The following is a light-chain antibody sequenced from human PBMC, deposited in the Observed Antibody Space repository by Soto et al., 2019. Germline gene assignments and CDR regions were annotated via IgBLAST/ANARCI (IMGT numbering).Light chain of an antibody. V-gene: IGKV3-20*01. CDR2: GAS. Sequence: EILMTQSPDTLAVSPWDSATLSCRASQVVYSNLAWYQQRPGQAPRLLFYGASRMAAGIPYRFSGSGSGTDFTLIISRLEPEDFVVYYCHQYGTSPWTFGQGTKVDIK. CDR3: HQYGTSPWT. J-gene: IGKJ1*01. CDR1: QVVYSN.